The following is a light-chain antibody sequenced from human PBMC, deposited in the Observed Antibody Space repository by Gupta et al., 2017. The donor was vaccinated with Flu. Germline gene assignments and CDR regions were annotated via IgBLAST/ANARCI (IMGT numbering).Light chain of an antibody. CDR2: GAS. CDR1: QSVSSSY. CDR3: QQYGSSPRT. Sequence: TLSLSPVERATLSCRASQSVSSSYLAWYQQKPGQAPRLLIYGASSRATGIPDRFSGSGSGTDFTLTISSLEPEDFAVYYCQQYGSSPRTFGGGTKVEIK. J-gene: IGKJ4*01. V-gene: IGKV3-20*01.